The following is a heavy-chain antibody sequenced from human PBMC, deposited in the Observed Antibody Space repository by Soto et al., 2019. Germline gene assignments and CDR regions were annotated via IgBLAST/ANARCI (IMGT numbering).Heavy chain of an antibody. CDR1: GYTFTSYG. CDR3: ARDQEYSTSGLYWFDL. J-gene: IGHJ5*02. CDR2: ISAYNGDT. V-gene: IGHV1-18*04. D-gene: IGHD6-6*01. Sequence: VQLVQSGAEVKKPGASVKVSCKASGYTFTSYGITWVRQAPGQDLEWMGWISAYNGDTNYAQRLQGRVTMTTDTSTSTVYMELKSLTSDDTAVYYCARDQEYSTSGLYWFDLWGQGTLVTLSS.